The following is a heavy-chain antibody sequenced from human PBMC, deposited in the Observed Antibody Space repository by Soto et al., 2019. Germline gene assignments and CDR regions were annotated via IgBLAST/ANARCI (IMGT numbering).Heavy chain of an antibody. D-gene: IGHD2-2*01. CDR3: AKNNRYCSSTNCFVFDY. V-gene: IGHV3-7*01. Sequence: ESGGGLVQPGGSLRLSCAASGFTFNNYWMSWVRQAPGKGLEWVANIKQDGSEKYYVDSVKGRFTISRDNAKNSLYLQMNSLRAEDTAVYYCAKNNRYCSSTNCFVFDYWGQGTLVTVSS. CDR2: IKQDGSEK. J-gene: IGHJ4*02. CDR1: GFTFNNYW.